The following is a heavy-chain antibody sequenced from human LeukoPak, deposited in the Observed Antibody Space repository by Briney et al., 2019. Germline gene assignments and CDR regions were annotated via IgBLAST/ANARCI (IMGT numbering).Heavy chain of an antibody. D-gene: IGHD2-2*01. CDR3: ARASPGASETYYYYGMDV. CDR2: INHSGST. Sequence: SETLSLTCAVYGGSFSGYYWSWIRQPPGKGLGWIGEINHSGSTNYNPSLKSRVTISVDTSKNQFSLKLSSVTAADTAVYYCARASPGASETYYYYGMDVWGQGTTVTVPS. CDR1: GGSFSGYY. V-gene: IGHV4-34*01. J-gene: IGHJ6*02.